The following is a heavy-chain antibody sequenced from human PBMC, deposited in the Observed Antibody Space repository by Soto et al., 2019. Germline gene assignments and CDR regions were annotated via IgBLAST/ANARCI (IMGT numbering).Heavy chain of an antibody. CDR3: VRVGVGIGNHFDS. Sequence: SETLSLTCSVSNGSISGFYWTWIRQPPGKILEWIGYIHYSGRTDYNPSLTSRATMSVDTSKNQFSLNLKSITAADTAVYYCVRVGVGIGNHFDSWGRGTLVTVS. CDR2: IHYSGRT. J-gene: IGHJ4*02. V-gene: IGHV4-59*12. CDR1: NGSISGFY. D-gene: IGHD1-26*01.